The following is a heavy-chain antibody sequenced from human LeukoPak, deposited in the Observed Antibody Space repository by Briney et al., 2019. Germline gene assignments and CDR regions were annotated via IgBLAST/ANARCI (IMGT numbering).Heavy chain of an antibody. CDR1: GYTFNSYG. CDR3: ARVRDYCTSTSCPTAYYGMDV. J-gene: IGHJ6*01. V-gene: IGHV1-18*01. D-gene: IGHD2-2*01. Sequence: ASVKVSCKASGYTFNSYGISWVRQAPGQGLEWMGWISVYNGNTNYGQKLQGRVTMTRDTSTSTAYMEVRSLRPDDTAVYYCARVRDYCTSTSCPTAYYGMDVWGQGTTVTVSS. CDR2: ISVYNGNT.